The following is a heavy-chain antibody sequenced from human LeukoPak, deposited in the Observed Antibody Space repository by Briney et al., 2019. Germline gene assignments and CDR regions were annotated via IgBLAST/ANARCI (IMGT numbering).Heavy chain of an antibody. Sequence: GSVKVSCKASGYTFTGDYMDGVRQAPGQGVEWMGGINPKSGGPNSAQKFQGRLTMTRDTSISPAYMELSRLRSDDTAVYYCASFAGYSSGWYRGNFDYWGQGTLVTVSS. CDR3: ASFAGYSSGWYRGNFDY. V-gene: IGHV1-2*02. CDR2: INPKSGGP. D-gene: IGHD6-19*01. J-gene: IGHJ4*02. CDR1: GYTFTGDY.